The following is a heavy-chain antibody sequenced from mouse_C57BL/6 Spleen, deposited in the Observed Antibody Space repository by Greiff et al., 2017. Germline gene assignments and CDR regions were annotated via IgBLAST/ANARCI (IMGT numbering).Heavy chain of an antibody. CDR3: ARYMGPPIYYAMDY. CDR2: IRNKANGYTT. Sequence: EVKLMASGGGLVQPGGSLSLSCAASGFTFTDYYMSWVRQPPGKALEWLGFIRNKANGYTTEYSASVKGRFTISRDNSQSILYLQMNALRAEDSATYYCARYMGPPIYYAMDYWGQGTSVTVSS. CDR1: GFTFTDYY. V-gene: IGHV7-3*01. J-gene: IGHJ4*01.